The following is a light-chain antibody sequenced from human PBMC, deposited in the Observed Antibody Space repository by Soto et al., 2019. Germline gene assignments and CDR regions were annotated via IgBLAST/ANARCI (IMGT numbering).Light chain of an antibody. CDR1: QNVDNW. Sequence: DIQMTQSPSTLSASVGDRVTITCRANQNVDNWVAWYQQKPGKAPKFLIYDASNLESGVPSRFSGRGSGTEFTLTISSLQPDDFATYYCQRYNSNSRTFGQGTRV. CDR2: DAS. V-gene: IGKV1-5*01. CDR3: QRYNSNSRT. J-gene: IGKJ1*01.